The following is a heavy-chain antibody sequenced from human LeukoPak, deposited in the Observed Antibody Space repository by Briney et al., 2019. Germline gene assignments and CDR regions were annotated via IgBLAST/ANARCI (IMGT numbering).Heavy chain of an antibody. D-gene: IGHD3-3*01. V-gene: IGHV4-61*01. CDR2: IYYSGST. Sequence: SETLSLTCTVSGGSISSSSYYWGWIRQPPGKGLEWIGYIYYSGSTNYNPSLKSRVTISVDTSKNQFSLKLSSVTAADTAVYYRARELRVFGVVIFDYWGQGTLVTVSS. CDR1: GGSISSSSYY. J-gene: IGHJ4*02. CDR3: ARELRVFGVVIFDY.